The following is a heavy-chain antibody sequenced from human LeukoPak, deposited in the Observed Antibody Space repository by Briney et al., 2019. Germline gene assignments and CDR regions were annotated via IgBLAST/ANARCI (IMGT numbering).Heavy chain of an antibody. Sequence: GGSLRLSCAASGFTFSTYAMNWVRQAPGKGLEWVSGISGSGDNTYYTDSVKGRFTISGDNSKDTLYLQMNSLRAEDTAVYYCAKERNSGVYRLFDYWGQGTLVTVSS. D-gene: IGHD5-12*01. J-gene: IGHJ4*02. CDR2: ISGSGDNT. CDR1: GFTFSTYA. CDR3: AKERNSGVYRLFDY. V-gene: IGHV3-23*01.